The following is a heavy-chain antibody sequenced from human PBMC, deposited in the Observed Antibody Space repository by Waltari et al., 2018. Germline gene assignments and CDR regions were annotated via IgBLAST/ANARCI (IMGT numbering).Heavy chain of an antibody. CDR2: VSYSGTT. Sequence: QLQLQESGPGLVKPSETLSLSCSVSGDSISSSNYYWGWIRQPPGKGLEWIASVSYSGTTYYNPSRNSRVTISADTSRNQFYRRLTSVTATDTAVYYCARSSAGMPRWLGDYWGQGILVTVSS. D-gene: IGHD5-12*01. V-gene: IGHV4-39*01. J-gene: IGHJ4*02. CDR1: GDSISSSNYY. CDR3: ARSSAGMPRWLGDY.